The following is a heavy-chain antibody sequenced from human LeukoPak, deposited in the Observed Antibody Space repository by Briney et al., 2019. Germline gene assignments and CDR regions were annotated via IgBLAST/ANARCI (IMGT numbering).Heavy chain of an antibody. J-gene: IGHJ4*02. D-gene: IGHD6-19*01. CDR2: ISGSGGST. Sequence: PGGTLRLSCAASGFTFSSYGMSWVRQAPGKGLEWVSAISGSGGSTYYADSVKGRFTISRDNSKNTLYLQMNSLRVEDTAVYYCAKSDSGVAGLKSIDYWGQGTLVTVSS. CDR3: AKSDSGVAGLKSIDY. V-gene: IGHV3-23*01. CDR1: GFTFSSYG.